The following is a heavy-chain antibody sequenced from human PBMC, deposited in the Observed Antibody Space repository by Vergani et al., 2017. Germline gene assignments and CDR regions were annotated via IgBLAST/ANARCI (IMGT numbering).Heavy chain of an antibody. CDR1: GGSISSYY. D-gene: IGHD3-10*01. CDR3: ARPSLTMVRVGYGMDV. J-gene: IGHJ6*02. Sequence: QVQLQESGPGLVKPSETLSLPCTVSGGSISSYYWSWIRQPPGKGLEWIGYIYYSGSTNYNPSLKSRVTISVDTSKNQFSLKLSSVTAADTAVYYCARPSLTMVRVGYGMDVWGQGTTVTVSS. V-gene: IGHV4-59*08. CDR2: IYYSGST.